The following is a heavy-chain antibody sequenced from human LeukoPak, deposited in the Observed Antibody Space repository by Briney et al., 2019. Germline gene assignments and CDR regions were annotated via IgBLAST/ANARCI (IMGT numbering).Heavy chain of an antibody. J-gene: IGHJ4*02. V-gene: IGHV3-23*01. CDR3: AKMVHTEQWLVPFDY. CDR1: GFTSSNFA. Sequence: GGSLRLSCAASGFTSSNFAMNWVRQAPGKGLEWVSTISGSGGSTYYADSVKGRFTISRDNSKNTLYLQMNSLRAEDTAVYYCAKMVHTEQWLVPFDYWGQGTLVTVSS. D-gene: IGHD6-19*01. CDR2: ISGSGGST.